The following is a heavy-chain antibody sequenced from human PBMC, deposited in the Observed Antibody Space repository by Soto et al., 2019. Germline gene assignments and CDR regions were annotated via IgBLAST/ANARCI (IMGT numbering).Heavy chain of an antibody. Sequence: GGSLRLSCAGSGLTFRNDWLTWVRQAPGKGLEWVANINQDGSERYYVDSVRGRFTISGDNVENSLYLQLNSLRPEDTAVYYCAVYGYGVSAAASWGQGTLVTVSS. J-gene: IGHJ5*02. CDR3: AVYGYGVSAAAS. CDR1: GLTFRNDW. V-gene: IGHV3-7*03. D-gene: IGHD5-18*01. CDR2: INQDGSER.